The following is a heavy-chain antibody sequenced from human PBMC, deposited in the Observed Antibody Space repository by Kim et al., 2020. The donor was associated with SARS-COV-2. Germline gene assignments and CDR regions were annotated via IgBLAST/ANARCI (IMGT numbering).Heavy chain of an antibody. J-gene: IGHJ4*02. V-gene: IGHV3-30-3*01. Sequence: GGSLRLSCAASGFTFSSYAMHWVRQAPGKGLEWVAVISYDGSNKYYADSVKGRFTISRDNSKNTLYLQMNSLRAEDTAVYYCARGARFGELDYWGQGTLVTVSS. CDR2: ISYDGSNK. CDR3: ARGARFGELDY. D-gene: IGHD3-10*01. CDR1: GFTFSSYA.